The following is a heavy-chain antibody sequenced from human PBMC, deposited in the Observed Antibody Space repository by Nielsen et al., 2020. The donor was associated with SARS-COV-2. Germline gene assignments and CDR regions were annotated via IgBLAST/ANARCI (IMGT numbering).Heavy chain of an antibody. CDR1: GYTFTGYY. Sequence: ASVKVSCKASGYTFTGYYMHWVRQAPGQGLEWMGRINPNSGGTNYAQKFQGRVTMTRDTSTSTVYMELSSLRSEDTAVYYCAREDYYDSSGYYYYYGMDVWGQGTTVTVSS. CDR2: INPNSGGT. J-gene: IGHJ6*02. D-gene: IGHD3-22*01. CDR3: AREDYYDSSGYYYYYGMDV. V-gene: IGHV1-2*06.